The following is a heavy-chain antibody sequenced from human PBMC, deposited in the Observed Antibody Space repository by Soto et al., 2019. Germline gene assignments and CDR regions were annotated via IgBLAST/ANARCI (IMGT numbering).Heavy chain of an antibody. CDR1: GGSISSSNW. D-gene: IGHD6-13*01. V-gene: IGHV4-4*02. J-gene: IGHJ5*02. CDR3: ESSLSWNWFDP. CDR2: IYHSGST. Sequence: KTSETLSLTCAVSGGSISSSNWWSWVRQPPGKGLEWIGEIYHSGSTNYNPSLKSRVTISVDKSKNQFSLKLNSVTAADTAVYYCESSLSWNWFDPWGQGTLVTVSS.